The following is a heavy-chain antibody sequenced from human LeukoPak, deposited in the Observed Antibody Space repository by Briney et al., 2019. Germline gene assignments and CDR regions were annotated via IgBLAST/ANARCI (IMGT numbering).Heavy chain of an antibody. J-gene: IGHJ4*02. CDR3: ARDTDWYAG. CDR1: VFTFSSYS. CDR2: ISTSSSYI. D-gene: IGHD3-9*01. V-gene: IGHV3-21*01. Sequence: GGSLRLSCAASVFTFSSYSMNWVRQAPGKGLEGVSSISTSSSYIYYADSVPGPCTISRDNAKNSLYLQMNSLRAEDTAVYYCARDTDWYAGWGQGTLVTASA.